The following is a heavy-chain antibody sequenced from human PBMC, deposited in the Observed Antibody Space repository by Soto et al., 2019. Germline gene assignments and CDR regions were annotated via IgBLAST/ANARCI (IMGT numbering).Heavy chain of an antibody. Sequence: QVQLVESGGGVVQPGRSLRLSCAASGFTFSSYAMHWVRQAPGKGLEWVAVISYDGSNKYYAESVKGRFTISRDNSKNTLYLQMNSLRAEDTAVYYCARDLAVAGGGFQHWGQGTLVTVSS. CDR1: GFTFSSYA. CDR3: ARDLAVAGGGFQH. V-gene: IGHV3-30-3*01. J-gene: IGHJ1*01. D-gene: IGHD6-19*01. CDR2: ISYDGSNK.